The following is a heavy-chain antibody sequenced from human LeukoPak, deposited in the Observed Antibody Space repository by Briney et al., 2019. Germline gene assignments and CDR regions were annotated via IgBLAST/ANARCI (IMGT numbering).Heavy chain of an antibody. CDR2: IHHSGST. CDR1: GGSLTTDNW. CDR3: ASNSGSYYVGGD. D-gene: IGHD3-10*01. J-gene: IGHJ4*02. V-gene: IGHV4-4*02. Sequence: SEILSLTCTVSGGSLTTDNWWTWVRQPPGKGLEWIGEIHHSGSTNYNPSLKSRVTISIDTSKKQFSLNLTSVTAADTAVYYCASNSGSYYVGGDWGQGTLVTVSS.